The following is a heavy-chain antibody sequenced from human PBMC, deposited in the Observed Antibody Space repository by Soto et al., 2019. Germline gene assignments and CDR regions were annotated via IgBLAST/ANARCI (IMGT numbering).Heavy chain of an antibody. V-gene: IGHV3-43*01. CDR3: AKDSYSSSWYGGLAEYFQH. D-gene: IGHD6-13*01. J-gene: IGHJ1*01. CDR2: ISWDGGST. Sequence: GGSLRLSCAASGFTFDDYTMHWVRQAPGKGLEWVSLISWDGGSTYYADSVKGRFTISRDNSKNSLYLQMNSLRTEDTALYYCAKDSYSSSWYGGLAEYFQHWGQGTLVTVSS. CDR1: GFTFDDYT.